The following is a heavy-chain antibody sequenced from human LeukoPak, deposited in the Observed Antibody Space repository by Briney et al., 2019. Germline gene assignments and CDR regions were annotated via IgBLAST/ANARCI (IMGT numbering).Heavy chain of an antibody. Sequence: SQTPSLTCTVSGGSISSGGYYWSWIRQHPGKGLEWIGYIYYSGSTYYNPSLKSRVTISVDTSKNQFSLKLSSVTAADTAVYYCARGISGGTIFGVVITYFDYWGQGTLVTVSS. CDR2: IYYSGST. J-gene: IGHJ4*02. D-gene: IGHD3-3*01. CDR1: GGSISSGGYY. CDR3: ARGISGGTIFGVVITYFDY. V-gene: IGHV4-31*03.